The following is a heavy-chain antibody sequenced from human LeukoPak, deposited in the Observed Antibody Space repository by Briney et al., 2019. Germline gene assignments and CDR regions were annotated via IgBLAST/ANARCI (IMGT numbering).Heavy chain of an antibody. V-gene: IGHV3-48*01. CDR2: ISSSSSTI. CDR3: ASQVRQLVKY. CDR1: GFTFSSYS. Sequence: GGSLRLSCAASGFTFSSYSMNWVRQAPGKGLEWVSYISSSSSTIYYADSVKGRFTISRDNAKNSLYLQMNSLRAEDTAVYYCASQVRQLVKYWGQGTLVTASS. J-gene: IGHJ4*02. D-gene: IGHD6-6*01.